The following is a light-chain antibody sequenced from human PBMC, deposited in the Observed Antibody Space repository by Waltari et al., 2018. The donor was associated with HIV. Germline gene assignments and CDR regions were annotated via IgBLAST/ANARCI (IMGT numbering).Light chain of an antibody. CDR1: TSNIGSNA. CDR3: AAWDDSLNGYV. CDR2: YDD. V-gene: IGLV1-36*01. J-gene: IGLJ1*01. Sequence: QSVLTQPHSVSEAPRQRVTISCSGSTSNIGSNAVNWYHQLPGKAPKLLIYYDDLLPSGVSDRFSGSKSGTSASLAISGLQSEDEADYYCAAWDDSLNGYVFGTGTKVTVL.